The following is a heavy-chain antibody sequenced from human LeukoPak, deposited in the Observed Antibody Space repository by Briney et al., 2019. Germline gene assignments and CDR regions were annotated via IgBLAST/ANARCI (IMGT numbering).Heavy chain of an antibody. CDR3: ARNAYYFDY. CDR2: INSDGSST. V-gene: IGHV3-74*01. CDR1: GFTLSGYW. Sequence: GGSLRLSCAASGFTLSGYWMHWVRQAPGKGLVWVSRINSDGSSTSYVDSVKGRFTISIDNAKNTLYLQMDSLRAEDTAVYYCARNAYYFDYWGQGILVTVSS. J-gene: IGHJ4*02.